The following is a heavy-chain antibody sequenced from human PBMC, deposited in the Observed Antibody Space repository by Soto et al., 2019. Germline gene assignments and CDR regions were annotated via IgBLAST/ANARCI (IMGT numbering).Heavy chain of an antibody. CDR2: IIPIFGTA. D-gene: IGHD1-26*01. Sequence: QVQLVQSGAEVKKPGSSVKVSCKASGGTFSSYAISWVRPAPGQGLEWMGGIIPIFGTANYAQQFQGRVTITADESTSTAYMELSSLRSEDTAVYYCARDVAVGATEYYYGMDVWGQGTTVTVSS. CDR1: GGTFSSYA. J-gene: IGHJ6*02. V-gene: IGHV1-69*01. CDR3: ARDVAVGATEYYYGMDV.